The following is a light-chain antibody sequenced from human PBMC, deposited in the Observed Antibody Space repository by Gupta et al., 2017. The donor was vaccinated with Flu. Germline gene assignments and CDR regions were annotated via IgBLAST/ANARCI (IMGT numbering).Light chain of an antibody. J-gene: IGLJ2*01. CDR3: QASDSGTCG. Sequence: SSDLTQPPSVSVSPGQTASITCSVNKLGDTYVSWYRQQPGQSPVKVMYEDTKRASGTPERFSGSTSGTTATLTIRGTQAMDEDDYYCQASDSGTCGFGGGTKLTVL. V-gene: IGLV3-1*01. CDR2: EDT. CDR1: KLGDTY.